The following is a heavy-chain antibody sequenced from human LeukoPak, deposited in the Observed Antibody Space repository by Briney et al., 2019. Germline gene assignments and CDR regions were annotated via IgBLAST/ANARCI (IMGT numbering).Heavy chain of an antibody. CDR2: IYYSGST. CDR3: ARHRLYGDHPNDAFDI. Sequence: SETLSLTYTVSGGSSSSYCWSWIRQPPGKGLEWIGYIYYSGSTDYNPSLYNPSLKSRVTISVDTSKNQFSLKLSSLTAADTAVYYCARHRLYGDHPNDAFDIWGQGTKVTVSS. D-gene: IGHD4-17*01. CDR1: GGSSSSYC. V-gene: IGHV4-59*08. J-gene: IGHJ3*02.